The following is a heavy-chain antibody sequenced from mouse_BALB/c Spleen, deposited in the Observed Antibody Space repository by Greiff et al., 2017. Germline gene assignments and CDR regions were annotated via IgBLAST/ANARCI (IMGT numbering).Heavy chain of an antibody. V-gene: IGHV5-6-4*01. CDR1: GFTFSSYT. D-gene: IGHD2-4*01. Sequence: EVNVVESGGGLVKPGGSLKLSCAASGFTFSSYTMSWVRQTPEKRLEWVATISSGGSYTYYPDSVKGRFTISRDNAKNTLYLQMSSLKSEDTAMYYCTRDTTMITTGGFAYWGQGTLVTVSA. CDR2: ISSGGSYT. CDR3: TRDTTMITTGGFAY. J-gene: IGHJ3*01.